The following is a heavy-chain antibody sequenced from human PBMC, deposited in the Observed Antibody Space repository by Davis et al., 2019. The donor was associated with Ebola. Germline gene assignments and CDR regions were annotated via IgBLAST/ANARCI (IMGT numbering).Heavy chain of an antibody. D-gene: IGHD5-24*01. V-gene: IGHV3-30-3*01. CDR2: ISYDGNNK. J-gene: IGHJ6*03. CDR1: GFTFSRFA. CDR3: ARTHGTYYYYYMDV. Sequence: GESLKISCAASGFTFSRFAMHWVRQAPGKGLEWVAVISYDGNNKDYTDSVKGRITIFRDNSKNTLYLQMNSLRTEDTAIYYCARTHGTYYYYYMDVWGNGTTVTVSS.